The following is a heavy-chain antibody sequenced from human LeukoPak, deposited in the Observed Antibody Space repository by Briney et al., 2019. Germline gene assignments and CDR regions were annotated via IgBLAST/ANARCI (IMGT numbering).Heavy chain of an antibody. J-gene: IGHJ4*02. D-gene: IGHD2-2*01. CDR3: AKELSRIVPAAWAF. CDR2: ILYDGSSI. V-gene: IGHV3-30*02. Sequence: GGSLRLSCVASGFSFSSYGMHWVRQAPGKALEWVAFILYDGSSIYYTDSVKGRFTISRDNSKNTLYLQMDSLRVEDTAIYYCAKELSRIVPAAWAFWGRGTLLSVSS. CDR1: GFSFSSYG.